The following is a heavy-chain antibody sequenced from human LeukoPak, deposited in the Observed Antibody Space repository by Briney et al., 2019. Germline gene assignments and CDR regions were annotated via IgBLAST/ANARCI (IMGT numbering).Heavy chain of an antibody. Sequence: GGSLRLSCAASGFTFSSYSMNWVRQAPGKGLEGVSYISSSSSTIYYADSVKGRFTISRDNAKNSLYLQKNRLRAEDTAVYYCARAPRGDRPSYWGQGTLVTVSS. CDR2: ISSSSSTI. D-gene: IGHD2-21*02. V-gene: IGHV3-48*04. CDR3: ARAPRGDRPSY. CDR1: GFTFSSYS. J-gene: IGHJ4*02.